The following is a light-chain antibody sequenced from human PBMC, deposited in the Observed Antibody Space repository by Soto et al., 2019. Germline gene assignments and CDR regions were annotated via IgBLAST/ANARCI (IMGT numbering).Light chain of an antibody. Sequence: EIVLTQSPGTLSLSPVERATLSCRASQSVSNSYLAWYQQKPGQAPRLLIYHASSRATGIPDRFSGSGSGIDFTITISRLEPEDFAVYYCQQYGSSPVTFGQGTKLEIK. J-gene: IGKJ2*01. CDR1: QSVSNSY. CDR3: QQYGSSPVT. V-gene: IGKV3-20*01. CDR2: HAS.